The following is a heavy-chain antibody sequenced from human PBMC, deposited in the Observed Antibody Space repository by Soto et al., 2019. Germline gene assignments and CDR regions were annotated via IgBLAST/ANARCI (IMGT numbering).Heavy chain of an antibody. V-gene: IGHV4-31*03. CDR1: GGSISSGGYC. D-gene: IGHD3-16*01. CDR2: IYYSGST. Sequence: SETLSLTCTVSGGSISSGGYCWSWIRQHPGKGLEWIGYIYYSGSTYYNPSLKSRVTISVDTSKNQFSLKLSSVTAADTAVYYCERHLGPFEYWGQGTLVTVSS. CDR3: ERHLGPFEY. J-gene: IGHJ4*02.